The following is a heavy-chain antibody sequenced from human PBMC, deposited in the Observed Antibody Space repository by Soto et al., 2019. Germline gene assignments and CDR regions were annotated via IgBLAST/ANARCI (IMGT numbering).Heavy chain of an antibody. D-gene: IGHD4-17*01. CDR1: GGSIRDYF. V-gene: IGHV4-59*01. J-gene: IGHJ4*02. CDR3: ARVGGDDFGDSGGFDY. Sequence: PSETLFLTCTVSGGSIRDYFLAWIRQPPGKGLEWIGYIYYSGRTNYNPSLKSRVSISVDTSKNHFSLQLRSVTAADTAVYYCARVGGDDFGDSGGFDYWGQGTLVTVSS. CDR2: IYYSGRT.